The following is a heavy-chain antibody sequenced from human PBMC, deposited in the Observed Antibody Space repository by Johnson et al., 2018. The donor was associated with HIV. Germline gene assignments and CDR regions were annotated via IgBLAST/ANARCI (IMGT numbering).Heavy chain of an antibody. CDR2: IACDGGST. D-gene: IGHD3-10*02. V-gene: IGHV3-43*01. J-gene: IGHJ3*02. CDR1: GFTFDDYT. CDR3: AKDGSGDVRGAFDI. Sequence: VQLVESGGGLVEPGGSLRLSCAASGFTFDDYTMHWVRQAPGPGLESVRLIACDGGSTYYADPVKGRFTISRDNSKNSLYLQMNSLRTEDTSLYYCAKDGSGDVRGAFDIWGQGTMVTVSA.